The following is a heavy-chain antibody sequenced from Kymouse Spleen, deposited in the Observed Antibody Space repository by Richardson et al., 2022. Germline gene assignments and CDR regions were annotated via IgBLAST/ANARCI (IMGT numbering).Heavy chain of an antibody. J-gene: IGHJ6*02. CDR1: GFTFDDYA. V-gene: IGHV3-9*01. CDR3: AKDIEDTMVRGVITPYYYYGMDV. CDR2: ISWNSGSI. D-gene: IGHD3-10*01. Sequence: EVQLVESGGGLVQPGRSLRLSCAASGFTFDDYAMHWVRQAPGKGLEWVSGISWNSGSIGYADSVKGRFTISRDNAKNSLYLQMNSLRAEDTALYYCAKDIEDTMVRGVITPYYYYGMDVWGQGTTVTVSS.